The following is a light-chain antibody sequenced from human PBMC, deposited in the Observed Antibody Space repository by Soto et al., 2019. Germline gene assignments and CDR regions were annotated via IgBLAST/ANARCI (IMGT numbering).Light chain of an antibody. CDR2: GAS. CDR1: QSVSSN. V-gene: IGKV3-15*01. CDR3: QQYNNWPPLT. J-gene: IGKJ4*01. Sequence: EIVMTQSPATLSVSPGERATLSCRASQSVSSNLDWYQQKPGQAPRLLIYGASTRATGIPARFSVSGSGTEFTLTISSLQSEDFAVYDCQQYNNWPPLTFGGGTKVEIK.